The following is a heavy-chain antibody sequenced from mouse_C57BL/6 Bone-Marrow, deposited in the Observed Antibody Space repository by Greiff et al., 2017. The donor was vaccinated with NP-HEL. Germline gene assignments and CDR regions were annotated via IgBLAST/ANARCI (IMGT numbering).Heavy chain of an antibody. V-gene: IGHV5-12*01. CDR1: GFTFSDYY. J-gene: IGHJ2*01. D-gene: IGHD1-1*01. Sequence: EVKLVESGGGFVQPGGSLKLSCAASGFTFSDYYMYWVRQTPEKRLEWVAYISNGGGSTYYPDTVKGRFTISRDNAKNTLYLQMSRLKSEDTAMYYCASHYYGSDYWGQGTTLTVSS. CDR2: ISNGGGST. CDR3: ASHYYGSDY.